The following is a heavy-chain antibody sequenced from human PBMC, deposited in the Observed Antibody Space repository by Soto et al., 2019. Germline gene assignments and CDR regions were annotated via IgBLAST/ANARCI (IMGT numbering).Heavy chain of an antibody. J-gene: IGHJ4*02. V-gene: IGHV1-46*01. CDR1: GYTFTSYY. CDR3: ARSYYDYVWGSYRSAHFDY. Sequence: QVQLVQSGAEVKKPGASVKVSCKASGYTFTSYYMHWVRQAPGQGLEWMGIINPSGDSTSYAQKFQGSVTMTRDTSTSTVYMELSSLRSEDTAVYYCARSYYDYVWGSYRSAHFDYWSQGTLVTVSS. CDR2: INPSGDST. D-gene: IGHD3-16*02.